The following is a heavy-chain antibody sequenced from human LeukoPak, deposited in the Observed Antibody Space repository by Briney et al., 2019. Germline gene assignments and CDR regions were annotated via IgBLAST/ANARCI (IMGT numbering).Heavy chain of an antibody. V-gene: IGHV1-18*01. D-gene: IGHD6-19*01. CDR2: TSAYNGNT. Sequence: ASVKVSCKASGYTFTSYGISWVRQAPGQGLEWMGWTSAYNGNTNYAQKLQGRVTMTTDTSTSTAYMELRSLRSDDTAVYYCAREVLEKWLVLYYYGMDVWGQGTTVTVSS. CDR3: AREVLEKWLVLYYYGMDV. J-gene: IGHJ6*02. CDR1: GYTFTSYG.